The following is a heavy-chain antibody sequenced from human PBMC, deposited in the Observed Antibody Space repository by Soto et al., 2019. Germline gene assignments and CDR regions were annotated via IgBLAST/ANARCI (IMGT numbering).Heavy chain of an antibody. V-gene: IGHV3-30*18. D-gene: IGHD5-12*01. CDR3: AKATSWGWLQRPMDDAFDI. J-gene: IGHJ3*02. Sequence: QVQLVESGGGVVLPGKSLRLSCAASGFTFSSYGMHWVRQAPGKGLEWVAVISFDGRNDDYADSVKGRFTISRDNSKNTLNVQMNSLRPEDTAVYYCAKATSWGWLQRPMDDAFDIWGQGTMVTVSS. CDR2: ISFDGRND. CDR1: GFTFSSYG.